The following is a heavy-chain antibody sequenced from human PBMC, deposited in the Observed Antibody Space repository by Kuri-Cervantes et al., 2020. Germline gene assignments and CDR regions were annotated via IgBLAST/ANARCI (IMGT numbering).Heavy chain of an antibody. Sequence: ASVKVSCKASGGTFSSYAISWVRQAPGQGLEWMGIINPSGGSTSYAQKFQGRVTMTRDTSTSTFYMELSSLRSEDTAVYYCARAGGCGGLNPLHFDYWGQGTLVTVSS. CDR3: ARAGGCGGLNPLHFDY. CDR2: INPSGGST. V-gene: IGHV1-46*01. D-gene: IGHD2-21*01. CDR1: GGTFSSYA. J-gene: IGHJ4*02.